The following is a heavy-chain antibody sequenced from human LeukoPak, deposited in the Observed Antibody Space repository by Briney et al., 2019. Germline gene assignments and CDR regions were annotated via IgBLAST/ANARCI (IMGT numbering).Heavy chain of an antibody. V-gene: IGHV3-23*01. CDR3: AKDLLRQQWLFDF. D-gene: IGHD6-19*01. J-gene: IGHJ4*02. CDR2: VSGSGRST. CDR1: AFIVGSNF. Sequence: GGSLRLSCVDSAFIVGSNFMSWVRQAPGKGLEWVSTVSGSGRSTYYADSVKGRFTVSRDNSKDTLSLQMNSLRAEDTAVYYCAKDLLRQQWLFDFWGQGTLVTVSS.